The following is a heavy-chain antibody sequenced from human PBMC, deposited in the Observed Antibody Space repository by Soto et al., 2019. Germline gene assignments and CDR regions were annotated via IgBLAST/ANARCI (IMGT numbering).Heavy chain of an antibody. CDR1: GFTFDDYA. Sequence: EVQLVESGGGLVQPCMSLRLSGAASGFTFDDYAMHWVRQAPGKRLEWVSGISWNSGSIGYADSVKGRFTISRDNAKNSLYLQMNSLGAEDTALYYCAKDLVADNVTGDLVFDIWGQGKMVTVAS. CDR2: ISWNSGSI. CDR3: AKDLVADNVTGDLVFDI. J-gene: IGHJ3*02. D-gene: IGHD3-9*01. V-gene: IGHV3-9*01.